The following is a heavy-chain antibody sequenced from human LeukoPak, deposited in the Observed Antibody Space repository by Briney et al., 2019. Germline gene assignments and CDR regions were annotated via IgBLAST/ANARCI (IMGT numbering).Heavy chain of an antibody. Sequence: GGSLRLSCAASGFSFSNYAMHWDRQTPGKGLEWVAVISYDGSNEYYADSVKGRFTISRDNSKNTLYLQMNSLRVEDTAVYYCASAVAATPDWFDPWGQGTLVTVSS. CDR2: ISYDGSNE. J-gene: IGHJ5*02. CDR3: ASAVAATPDWFDP. V-gene: IGHV3-30-3*01. CDR1: GFSFSNYA. D-gene: IGHD2-15*01.